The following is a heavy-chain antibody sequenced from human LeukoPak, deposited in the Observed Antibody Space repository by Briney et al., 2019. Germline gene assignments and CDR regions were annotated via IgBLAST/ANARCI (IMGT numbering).Heavy chain of an antibody. CDR3: AKVAKYYYGSETYFFFEH. V-gene: IGHV4-4*07. CDR1: GGSISNYF. J-gene: IGHJ4*02. CDR2: IYTTGTT. Sequence: PSETLSLTCTVSGGSISNYFWSWIRQPAGKGLEWIGHIYTTGTTNYNPSLKSRVTMSIDTSKNQFSLNLRSVTAADTAVYYCAKVAKYYYGSETYFFFEHWGQGILVTVSS. D-gene: IGHD3-10*01.